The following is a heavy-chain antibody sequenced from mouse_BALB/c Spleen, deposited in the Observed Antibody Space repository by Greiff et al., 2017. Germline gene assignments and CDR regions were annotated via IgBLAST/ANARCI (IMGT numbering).Heavy chain of an antibody. D-gene: IGHD2-1*01. CDR3: AREGNYPLDY. CDR2: ISYSGST. CDR1: GYSITSDYA. V-gene: IGHV3-2*02. J-gene: IGHJ2*01. Sequence: EVHLVESGPGLVKPSQSLSLTCTVTGYSITSDYAWNWIRQFPGNKLEWMGYISYSGSTSYNPSLKSRISITRDTSKNQFFLQLNSVTTEDTATYYCAREGNYPLDYWGQGTTLTVSS.